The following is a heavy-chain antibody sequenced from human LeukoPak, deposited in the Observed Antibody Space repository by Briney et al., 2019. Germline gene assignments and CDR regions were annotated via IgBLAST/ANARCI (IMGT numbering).Heavy chain of an antibody. V-gene: IGHV4-59*05. J-gene: IGHJ4*02. CDR1: GGSISSYY. CDR2: IYYSGST. CDR3: ARLFGIVGVDY. D-gene: IGHD1-26*01. Sequence: SETLSLTCTVSGGSISSYYWSWIRQPPGKGLEWIGSIYYSGSTYYNPSLKSRVTISVDTSRNQFSLKLNSVTAADTAVYYCARLFGIVGVDYWGQGTLVTVSS.